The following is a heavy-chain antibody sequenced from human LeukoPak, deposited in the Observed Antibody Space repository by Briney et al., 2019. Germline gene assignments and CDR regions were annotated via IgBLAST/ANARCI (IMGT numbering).Heavy chain of an antibody. J-gene: IGHJ4*02. CDR2: ISSSSSYI. CDR1: GFTFSSYG. CDR3: ARDLAVGRDY. D-gene: IGHD6-19*01. Sequence: GGALRLSCAASGFTFSSYGMSWVRQAPGKGLEWVSSISSSSSYIYYADSVKGRFTISRDNAKNSLYLQMNSLRGEDTAVYYCARDLAVGRDYWGQGTLVTVSS. V-gene: IGHV3-21*01.